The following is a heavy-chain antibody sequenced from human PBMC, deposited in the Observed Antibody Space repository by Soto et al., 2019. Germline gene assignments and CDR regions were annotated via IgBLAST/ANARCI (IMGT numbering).Heavy chain of an antibody. CDR2: ISRYGSEK. Sequence: QIQLVESGGDVVRPGRSLRLSCAASGFSFGFFGMHWVRQAPGKGLEWVAFISRYGSEKYYADSVQGRFTLSKDFSRKTMYLEMNTLTYENTALYYSSRGNHRFDLDLWGQGTLVIVSS. CDR1: GFSFGFFG. J-gene: IGHJ1*01. V-gene: IGHV3-30*03. CDR3: SRGNHRFDLDL.